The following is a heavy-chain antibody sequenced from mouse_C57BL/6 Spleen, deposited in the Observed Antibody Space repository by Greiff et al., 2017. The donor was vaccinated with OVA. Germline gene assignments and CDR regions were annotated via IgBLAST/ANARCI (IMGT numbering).Heavy chain of an antibody. J-gene: IGHJ1*03. D-gene: IGHD5-5*01. CDR3: ARAYLYWYFDV. CDR2: ISYDGSN. CDR1: GYSITSGYY. V-gene: IGHV3-6*01. Sequence: EVQLQESGPGLVKPSQSLSLTCSVTGYSITSGYYWNWIRQFPGNKLEWMGYISYDGSNNYNPSLKNRISITRDTSKNQFFLKLNSVTTEDTATYYCARAYLYWYFDVWGTGTTVTVSS.